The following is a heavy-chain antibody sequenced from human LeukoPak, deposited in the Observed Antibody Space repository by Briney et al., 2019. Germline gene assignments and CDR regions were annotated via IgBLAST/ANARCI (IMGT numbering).Heavy chain of an antibody. V-gene: IGHV3-48*03. CDR1: GFTFSSYE. J-gene: IGHJ4*02. D-gene: IGHD2-15*01. CDR3: AKDSVTATLLVRLSRRSYYFDY. CDR2: ISSSGSTI. Sequence: PGGSLRLSCAASGFTFSSYEMNWVRQAPGKGLEWVSYISSSGSTIYYADSVKGRFTISRDSSKNTLYLQMNTLRAEDTAVYYCAKDSVTATLLVRLSRRSYYFDYWGQGTLVTVSS.